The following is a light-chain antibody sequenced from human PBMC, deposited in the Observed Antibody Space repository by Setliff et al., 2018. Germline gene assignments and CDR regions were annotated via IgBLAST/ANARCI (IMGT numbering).Light chain of an antibody. CDR3: CSYAGIYTYV. CDR1: NSYVGSYKY. Sequence: QSVLTQPRSVSGSPGQSVTISCTGTNSYVGSYKYVSWYQQHPGKAPRFMIYDVSKRPSGVPDRFSGSKSGNTASLTISGLQAEDEADYYCCSYAGIYTYVFGSGTRSPS. CDR2: DVS. V-gene: IGLV2-11*01. J-gene: IGLJ1*01.